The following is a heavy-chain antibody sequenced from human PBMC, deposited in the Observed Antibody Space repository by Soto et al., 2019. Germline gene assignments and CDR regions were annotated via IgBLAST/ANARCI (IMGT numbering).Heavy chain of an antibody. J-gene: IGHJ4*02. V-gene: IGHV3-7*03. Sequence: EVQLVESGGGLVQPGGSLRLSCAASGFTFSSYWMSWVRQAPGKGLERVANIKQDGSEKYYVDSVKGRFTISRDNAKNSLYLQMNSLRAEDTAVYYCARDSAEGHFDYWGQGTLVTVSS. CDR2: IKQDGSEK. CDR1: GFTFSSYW. CDR3: ARDSAEGHFDY.